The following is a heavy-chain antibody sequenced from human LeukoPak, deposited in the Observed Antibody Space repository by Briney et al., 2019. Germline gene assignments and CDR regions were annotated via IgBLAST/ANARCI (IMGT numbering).Heavy chain of an antibody. CDR3: ARAPGDFERWFDP. CDR1: SYSISSGYY. V-gene: IGHV4-38-2*02. CDR2: IYHSGST. D-gene: IGHD3-3*01. J-gene: IGHJ5*02. Sequence: SETLSLTCTVSSYSISSGYYWGWIRQPPGKGLEWIGSIYHSGSTYYNPSLKSRVTISVDTSKNQFSLKLSSVTAADTAVYYCARAPGDFERWFDPWGQGTLVTVSS.